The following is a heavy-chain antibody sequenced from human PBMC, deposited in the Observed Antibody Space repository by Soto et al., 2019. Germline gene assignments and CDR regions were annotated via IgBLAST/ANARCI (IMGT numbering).Heavy chain of an antibody. CDR2: IIPIFGTA. CDR1: GGTFSSYA. D-gene: IGHD2-15*01. Sequence: QVQLVPSGAEVKKPGSSVKVSCKASGGTFSSYAISWVRQAPGQGLEWMGGIIPIFGTANYAQKFQGRVTITADESTSTAYMELSSLRSEDTAVYYCARDSGVVAATNYYYYYGMDVWGQGTTVTVSS. V-gene: IGHV1-69*12. CDR3: ARDSGVVAATNYYYYYGMDV. J-gene: IGHJ6*02.